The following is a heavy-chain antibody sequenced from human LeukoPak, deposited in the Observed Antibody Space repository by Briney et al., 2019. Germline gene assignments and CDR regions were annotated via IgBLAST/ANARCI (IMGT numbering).Heavy chain of an antibody. J-gene: IGHJ5*02. CDR2: IYYSGST. V-gene: IGHV4-39*07. CDR1: GGSISSSSYY. CDR3: ARDRGFIAVHNWFDP. D-gene: IGHD6-19*01. Sequence: ASETLSLTCTVSGGSISSSSYYWGWIRQPPGKGLEWIGSIYYSGSTYYNPSLKSRVTISVDTSKNQFSLKLSSVTAADTAVYYCARDRGFIAVHNWFDPWGQGTLVTVSS.